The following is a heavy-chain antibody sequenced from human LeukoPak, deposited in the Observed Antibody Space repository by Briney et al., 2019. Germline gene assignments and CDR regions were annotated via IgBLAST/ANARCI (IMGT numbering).Heavy chain of an antibody. CDR2: LYRDGSA. J-gene: IGHJ4*02. V-gene: IGHV3-66*01. CDR1: GFTASIYY. CDR3: GEMDRGSWYRY. Sequence: GGSLRLSCAASGFTASIYYMTWVRQAPGKGLEWVSYLYRDGSAYYADSVKDRFTVSRDNSKNTVYLQMSSLRAEDTAVYYCGEMDRGSWYRYWGQGAQVTVSS. D-gene: IGHD6-13*01.